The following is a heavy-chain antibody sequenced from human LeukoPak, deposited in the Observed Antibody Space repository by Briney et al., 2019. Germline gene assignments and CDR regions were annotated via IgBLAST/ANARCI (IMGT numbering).Heavy chain of an antibody. CDR3: ARARDYFDY. Sequence: ASVKVSCKASGYTFTGYYMHWVRQAPGQGLEWMGWINPNSGGTNYAQKFQGRVTMTRDTSTSTVYMELSSLRSEDTAVYYCARARDYFDYWGQGTLVTVSS. J-gene: IGHJ4*02. CDR2: INPNSGGT. CDR1: GYTFTGYY. V-gene: IGHV1-2*02.